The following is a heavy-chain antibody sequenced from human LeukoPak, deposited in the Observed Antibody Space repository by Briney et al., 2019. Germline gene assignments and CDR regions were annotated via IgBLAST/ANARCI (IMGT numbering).Heavy chain of an antibody. CDR3: AREHYYDSSRLNQN. CDR2: INPNSGGT. Sequence: GASVKVSCKASGYTFTGYYMHWVRQAPGQGLEWMGWINPNSGGTNYAQKFQGRVTMTRDTSISAAYMELSRLRSDDTAVYYCAREHYYDSSRLNQNWGQGTMVTVSS. D-gene: IGHD3-22*01. CDR1: GYTFTGYY. V-gene: IGHV1-2*02. J-gene: IGHJ4*02.